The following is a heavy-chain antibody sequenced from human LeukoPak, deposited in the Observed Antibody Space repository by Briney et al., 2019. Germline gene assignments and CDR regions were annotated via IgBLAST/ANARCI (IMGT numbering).Heavy chain of an antibody. V-gene: IGHV3-53*01. CDR3: ARDLRLRNYYGSGRQSRGAFDI. CDR2: IYRGGSA. J-gene: IGHJ3*02. CDR1: GFTVSSNY. D-gene: IGHD3-10*01. Sequence: PGGSVRLSCAASGFTVSSNYMSWVRQAAGKWLEWVSVIYRGGSAYYADSVKGRFTISRDNSKNTLYLQMNSLRAEDTAVYYCARDLRLRNYYGSGRQSRGAFDIWGQGPMVTVSS.